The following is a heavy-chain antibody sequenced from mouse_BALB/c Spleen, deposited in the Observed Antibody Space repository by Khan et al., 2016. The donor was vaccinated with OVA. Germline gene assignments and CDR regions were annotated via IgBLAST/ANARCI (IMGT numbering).Heavy chain of an antibody. CDR1: GYTFTTYW. D-gene: IGHD1-1*02. CDR3: AGRGLYGSWTY. Sequence: QVQLKESGAELVKPGASVKMSCTASGYTFTTYWMHWVKQRPGQGLEWIGCINPSTGYTDYNQNFKDKATLTADESSSTAYLQLNSLTSEDTAVYYWAGRGLYGSWTYWGQGTLVTVAA. J-gene: IGHJ3*01. CDR2: INPSTGYT. V-gene: IGHV1-7*01.